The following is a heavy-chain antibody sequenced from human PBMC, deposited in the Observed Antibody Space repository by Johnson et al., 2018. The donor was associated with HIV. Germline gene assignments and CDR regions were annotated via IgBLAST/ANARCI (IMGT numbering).Heavy chain of an antibody. J-gene: IGHJ3*02. CDR3: ARDQYSTSDDDAFDM. D-gene: IGHD6-6*01. CDR1: GFTFDDYT. V-gene: IGHV3-43*01. CDR2: ISWDGGST. Sequence: VQLVESGGVVVQPGGSLRLSCAASGFTFDDYTMHWVRQAPGKGLEWVSLISWDGGSTYYADSVKGRFTISRDNSKNSLYLQMNSLRAEDTALYYCARDQYSTSDDDAFDMWGQGTVVTVSS.